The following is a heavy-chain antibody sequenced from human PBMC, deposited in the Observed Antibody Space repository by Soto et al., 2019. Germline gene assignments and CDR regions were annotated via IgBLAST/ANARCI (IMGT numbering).Heavy chain of an antibody. CDR1: GFTFSSFW. Sequence: PGRPLRLSCAASGFTFSSFWRHWILQVRWKWLVWVSRINNDRSHTSYADSVKGRFTISRDNARNTLYLEMNSLRAEDTAVYYCARDGHCITTSCYGNWFDSWGQGTLVTVS. V-gene: IGHV3-74*01. J-gene: IGHJ5*01. CDR3: ARDGHCITTSCYGNWFDS. D-gene: IGHD2-2*01. CDR2: INNDRSHT.